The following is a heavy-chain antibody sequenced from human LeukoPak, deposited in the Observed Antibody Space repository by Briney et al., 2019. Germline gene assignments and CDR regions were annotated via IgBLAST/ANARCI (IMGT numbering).Heavy chain of an antibody. CDR1: GFTFTSYV. D-gene: IGHD2-21*02. CDR3: VRRTASDF. J-gene: IGHJ4*02. V-gene: IGHV3-23*01. Sequence: GGYLTASCAASGFTFTSYVMSWVRQAPGKGLEWVASVGGGGDYTYYSDSVKGRFTISRDNSENTVYLQMKSLRAEDTAVYYCVRRTASDFWGQGDLVTVSS. CDR2: VGGGGDYT.